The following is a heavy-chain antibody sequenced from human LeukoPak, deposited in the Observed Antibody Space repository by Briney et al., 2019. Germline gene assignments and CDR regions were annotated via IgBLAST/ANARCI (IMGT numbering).Heavy chain of an antibody. D-gene: IGHD3-22*01. CDR2: ISGSGGST. CDR1: GFTFSSYA. Sequence: GGSLRLSCAASGFTFSSYAMSWVRQAPGKGLEWVSAISGSGGSTYYADSVKGRFTISRDNSKNTLYLQMNSLRAEDTAVYYCAKDPYYYDSSGYYRDYWGQGTLVTVSS. V-gene: IGHV3-23*01. J-gene: IGHJ4*02. CDR3: AKDPYYYDSSGYYRDY.